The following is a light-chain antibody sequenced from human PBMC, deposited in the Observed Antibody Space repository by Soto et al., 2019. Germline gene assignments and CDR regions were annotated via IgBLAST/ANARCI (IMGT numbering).Light chain of an antibody. V-gene: IGKV1-39*01. J-gene: IGKJ4*01. CDR2: AAS. Sequence: DIQMTQSPSSLSASVGDKVTITCRASQSISSSLNWYQQKSGKAPKLLIYAASTLQSGVPSRFSGSGSGTDFTLTISSLQPEDFATYYCQQLESYPSTFGGGTKVDIK. CDR1: QSISSS. CDR3: QQLESYPST.